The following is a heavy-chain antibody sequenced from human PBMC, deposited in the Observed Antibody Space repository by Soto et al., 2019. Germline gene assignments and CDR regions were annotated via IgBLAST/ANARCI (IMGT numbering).Heavy chain of an antibody. V-gene: IGHV5-51*01. CDR1: GYSFTSYW. D-gene: IGHD3-22*01. CDR3: ARVYDSSGYYSPGDAFEI. CDR2: IYPGDSDT. Sequence: GESLKISCKGSGYSFTSYWIGWVRQMPGKGLEWMGIIYPGDSDTRYSPSFQGQVTISADKSISTAYLQWSSLKASDTAMYYRARVYDSSGYYSPGDAFEIWGQGTMVTVSS. J-gene: IGHJ3*02.